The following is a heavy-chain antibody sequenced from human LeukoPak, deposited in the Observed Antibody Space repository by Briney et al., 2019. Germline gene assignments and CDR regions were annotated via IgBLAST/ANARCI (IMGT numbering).Heavy chain of an antibody. V-gene: IGHV3-7*01. CDR1: GFTFSSYW. CDR2: IKQDGSEK. D-gene: IGHD3-3*01. Sequence: GGSLRLSCAASGFTFSSYWMSWVRQAPGKGLEWVANIKQDGSEKYYVDSVKGRFTISRDNAKNSLYLQMNSLRAEDTAVYYCARGGDYDFWSGYPSYYYYYMDVWGKGTTVTVSS. CDR3: ARGGDYDFWSGYPSYYYYYMDV. J-gene: IGHJ6*03.